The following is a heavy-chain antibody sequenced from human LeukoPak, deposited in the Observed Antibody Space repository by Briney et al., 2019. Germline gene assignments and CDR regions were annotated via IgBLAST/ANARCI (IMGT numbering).Heavy chain of an antibody. V-gene: IGHV1-18*01. CDR2: ISAYNGNT. J-gene: IGHJ4*02. CDR3: ARPDTDDYGDYGGYFDY. Sequence: ASVKVSCKASGYTFTSHGISWVRQAPGQGLEWMGWISAYNGNTNYAQKLQGRVTMTTDTSTSTAYMELRSLRSDDTAVYYCARPDTDDYGDYGGYFDYWGQGTLVTVSS. D-gene: IGHD4-17*01. CDR1: GYTFTSHG.